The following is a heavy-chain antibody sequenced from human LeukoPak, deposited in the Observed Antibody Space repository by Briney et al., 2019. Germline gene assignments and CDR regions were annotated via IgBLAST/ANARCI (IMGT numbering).Heavy chain of an antibody. Sequence: GGALRLSCAASGFTFSSYGMSWVRQAPGKGLEWVSAISGSGGSTYYADSVKGRFTISRDNSKNTLYLQMNSLRAEDTAVYYCAKDRVYSSGWVLTFVDYWGQGTLVTVSS. CDR2: ISGSGGST. CDR1: GFTFSSYG. J-gene: IGHJ4*02. D-gene: IGHD6-19*01. V-gene: IGHV3-23*01. CDR3: AKDRVYSSGWVLTFVDY.